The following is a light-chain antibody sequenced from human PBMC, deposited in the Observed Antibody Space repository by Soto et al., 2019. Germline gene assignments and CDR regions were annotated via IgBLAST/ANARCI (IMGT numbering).Light chain of an antibody. J-gene: IGKJ1*01. Sequence: DIRMTQSRSSLSASVGDRVTITCRASQGISSYLAWYQQKPGKVPKLLIYAASTLQSGVPSRFSGSGSGTDFTLTISSLQPEDVATYYCQKYNSAPRTFGQGTKVEIK. CDR2: AAS. V-gene: IGKV1-27*01. CDR1: QGISSY. CDR3: QKYNSAPRT.